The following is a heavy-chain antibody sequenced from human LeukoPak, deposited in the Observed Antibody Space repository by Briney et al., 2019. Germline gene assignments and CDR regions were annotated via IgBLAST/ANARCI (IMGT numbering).Heavy chain of an antibody. CDR1: GGSFSGYY. CDR2: INHSGST. CDR3: ARIGGHLNWFDP. Sequence: SETLSLTCAVYGGSFSGYYWSWIRQPPGKGLEWIGEINHSGSTNYNPSLKSRVTISVDTSKNQFSLKLSSVTAADTAVYYCARIGGHLNWFDPWGQGTLVIVSS. V-gene: IGHV4-34*01. J-gene: IGHJ5*02. D-gene: IGHD3-3*01.